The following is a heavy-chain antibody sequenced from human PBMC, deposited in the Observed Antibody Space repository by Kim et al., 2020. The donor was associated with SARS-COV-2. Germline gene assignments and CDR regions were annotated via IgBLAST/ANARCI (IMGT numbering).Heavy chain of an antibody. CDR1: GFTASRNY. CDR3: ARHVGLVGPFYY. J-gene: IGHJ4*02. CDR2: IYSGGDT. Sequence: GGSLRLSCSASGFTASRNYMSWVRQSPGRGLEWVSLIYSGGDTYYADSVRGRFTISRDNFKNTLYLHMNNLRAEDTAQYFCARHVGLVGPFYYLGQGTLV. V-gene: IGHV3-66*04. D-gene: IGHD1-26*01.